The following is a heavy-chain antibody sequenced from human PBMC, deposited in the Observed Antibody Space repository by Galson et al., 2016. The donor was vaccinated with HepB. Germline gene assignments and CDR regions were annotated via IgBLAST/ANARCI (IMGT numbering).Heavy chain of an antibody. Sequence: SLRLSCAASGFTFSNYAMSWVRQAPGKGLEWVSAISGSGGSPYYADSVKGRFTISRDNSKNTLYLQMNSLRVEDTALYYCAKDTRSGFYSPWFDPWGQGTLVTVSS. D-gene: IGHD3-3*01. CDR3: AKDTRSGFYSPWFDP. CDR1: GFTFSNYA. CDR2: ISGSGGSP. J-gene: IGHJ5*02. V-gene: IGHV3-23*01.